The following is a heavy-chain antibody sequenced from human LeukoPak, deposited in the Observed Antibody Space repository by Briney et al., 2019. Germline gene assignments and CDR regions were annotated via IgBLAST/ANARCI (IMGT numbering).Heavy chain of an antibody. CDR3: AKAGTTGIHHWFDP. D-gene: IGHD1-1*01. Sequence: PSETLSLTCVVSGYSISNDYYWGWIRQPPGKGLERIGNIYHSGGSYYNPSLKSRLTILVDTSKNQFSLKLSSVTAADTAVYYCAKAGTTGIHHWFDPWGQGNLVTVSS. J-gene: IGHJ5*02. CDR1: GYSISNDYY. CDR2: IYHSGGS. V-gene: IGHV4-38-2*01.